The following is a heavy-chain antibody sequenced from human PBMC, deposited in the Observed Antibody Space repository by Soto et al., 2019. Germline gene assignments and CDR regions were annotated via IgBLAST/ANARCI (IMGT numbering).Heavy chain of an antibody. J-gene: IGHJ4*02. Sequence: SETLSLTCTVSGGSVTNSSYYWGWIRQSPGKGLEWIGSVYYRGRSYSKSSVKSRVTISVDTSKNQFSLNLNSVTASDTAVYFCVSQRTTVITQVYFDYWGPGALVTVSS. D-gene: IGHD4-4*01. CDR2: VYYRGRS. CDR3: VSQRTTVITQVYFDY. V-gene: IGHV4-39*01. CDR1: GGSVTNSSYY.